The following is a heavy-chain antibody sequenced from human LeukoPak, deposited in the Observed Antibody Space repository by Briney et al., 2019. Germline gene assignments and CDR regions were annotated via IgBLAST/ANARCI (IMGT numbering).Heavy chain of an antibody. V-gene: IGHV1-69*04. D-gene: IGHD2-8*01. J-gene: IGHJ4*02. CDR1: GGTFSSYA. Sequence: VASVKVSCKASGGTFSSYAISWVRQAPGQGLEWMGRIIPILGIANYAQKFQGRVTITADKSTSTAYMELSSLRSEDTAVYYCARAHPNGPLYYFDYWGQGTLVTVSS. CDR2: IIPILGIA. CDR3: ARAHPNGPLYYFDY.